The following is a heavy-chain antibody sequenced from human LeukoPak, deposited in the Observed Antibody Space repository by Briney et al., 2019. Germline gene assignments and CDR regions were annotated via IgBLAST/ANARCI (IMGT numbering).Heavy chain of an antibody. CDR1: SGSVNNYY. CDR2: IYTRGST. J-gene: IGHJ3*02. Sequence: SETLSLTCTVSSGSVNNYYWSWIRQPAGKGLEWIGRIYTRGSTNYNPSLKSRVTMSVDTSKNQFSLKLSSVTAADTAVYYCARGRYCSADICSGGDAFDIWGQGTMVSVSS. V-gene: IGHV4-4*07. CDR3: ARGRYCSADICSGGDAFDI. D-gene: IGHD2-15*01.